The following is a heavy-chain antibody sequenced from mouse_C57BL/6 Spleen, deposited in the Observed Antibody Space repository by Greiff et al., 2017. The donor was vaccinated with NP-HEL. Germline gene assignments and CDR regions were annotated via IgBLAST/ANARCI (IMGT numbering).Heavy chain of an antibody. CDR1: GYTFTSYW. D-gene: IGHD4-1*02. CDR2: IDPSDSYT. Sequence: QVQLQQPGAELVMPGASVKLSCKASGYTFTSYWMHWVKQRPGQGLEWIGEIDPSDSYTNSNQKFKGKSTLTVDKSSSTAYMQLSSLTSEDSAVYYCLAFNWDSFAYWGQGTLVTVSA. V-gene: IGHV1-69*01. J-gene: IGHJ3*01. CDR3: LAFNWDSFAY.